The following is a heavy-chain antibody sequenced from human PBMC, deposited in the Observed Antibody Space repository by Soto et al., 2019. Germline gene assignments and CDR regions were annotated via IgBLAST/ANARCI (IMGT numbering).Heavy chain of an antibody. J-gene: IGHJ4*02. CDR2: IIPIFGTA. CDR3: ARSVNYDFWSGYYPLGY. CDR1: GGTFSSYA. V-gene: IGHV1-69*06. D-gene: IGHD3-3*01. Sequence: SVKVSCKASGGTFSSYAISWVRQAPGQGLEWMGGIIPIFGTANYAQKFQGRVTITADKSTSTAYMELSSLRSEDTAVYYCARSVNYDFWSGYYPLGYWGQGTLVTVSS.